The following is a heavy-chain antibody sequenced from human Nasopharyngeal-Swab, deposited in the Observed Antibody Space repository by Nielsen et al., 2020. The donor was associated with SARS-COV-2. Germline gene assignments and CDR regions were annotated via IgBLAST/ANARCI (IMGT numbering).Heavy chain of an antibody. V-gene: IGHV1-24*01. CDR1: GYTFTSYY. CDR2: FDPEDGET. CDR3: ATAPAVVVVAATRDYYYYGMDV. D-gene: IGHD2-15*01. Sequence: ASVKASCKASGYTFTSYYMHWVRQPPGNGLEWLGGFDPEDGETIYAQKFQGRVTMTEDTSTDTAYMELSSLRSEDTAVYYCATAPAVVVVAATRDYYYYGMDVWGQGTTVTVSS. J-gene: IGHJ6*02.